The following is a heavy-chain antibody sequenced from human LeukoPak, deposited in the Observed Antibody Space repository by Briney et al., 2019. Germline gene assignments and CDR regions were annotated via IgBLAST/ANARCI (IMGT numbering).Heavy chain of an antibody. J-gene: IGHJ5*02. D-gene: IGHD6-6*01. V-gene: IGHV4-61*02. CDR1: GGSISSGSYS. Sequence: SETLSLTCTVSGGSISSGSYSWSWIRQPAGKGLEWIGRFYTSGSTNYNPSLKSRVTISADTSNNQFSLKLSPVTAADTAVYYCAREVIAAHNWFDPWGQGTLVTVSS. CDR2: FYTSGST. CDR3: AREVIAAHNWFDP.